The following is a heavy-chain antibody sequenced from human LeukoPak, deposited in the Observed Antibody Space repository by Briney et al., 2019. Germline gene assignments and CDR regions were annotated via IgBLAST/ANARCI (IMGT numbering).Heavy chain of an antibody. CDR3: ARDQVHFDWLLSEIRYNYYFDY. D-gene: IGHD3-9*01. Sequence: GASVKVSCKASGYTFSTHAISWVRQAPGQGLEWMGWISAYSGNSKSSQKLQGRITMSLDTSTATGYMELRTLTVDDTAVYYCARDQVHFDWLLSEIRYNYYFDYWGQGTLVTVSS. CDR2: ISAYSGNS. V-gene: IGHV1-18*04. CDR1: GYTFSTHA. J-gene: IGHJ4*02.